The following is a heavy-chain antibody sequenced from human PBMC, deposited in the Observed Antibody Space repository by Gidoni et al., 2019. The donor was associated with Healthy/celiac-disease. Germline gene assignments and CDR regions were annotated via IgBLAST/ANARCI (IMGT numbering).Heavy chain of an antibody. CDR3: ARAGYSSSWYQSYYYYYGMDV. V-gene: IGHV1-2*02. Sequence: QVPLVQSGAEVKKPGASVKVSCQASGYTFTGYYMHWVRQAPGQGLEWRGWINPNSGGTNYAQKFQGRVTMTRDTAISTAYMELSRLRSDDTAVYYCARAGYSSSWYQSYYYYYGMDVWGQGTTVTVSS. D-gene: IGHD6-13*01. CDR2: INPNSGGT. J-gene: IGHJ6*02. CDR1: GYTFTGYY.